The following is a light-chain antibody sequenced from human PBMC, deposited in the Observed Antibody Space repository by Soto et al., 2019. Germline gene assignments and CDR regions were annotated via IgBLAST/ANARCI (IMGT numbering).Light chain of an antibody. Sequence: DVQMTQSPPSLSAYVGDRVVVTCRASHDIGNSLAWYQQRPGKSPRLLIYVASTLQSGVSARFSGSGSGTNFTLAISSLRPEDVATYYCQSYNSGPFTFGGGTKV. CDR2: VAS. J-gene: IGKJ4*01. CDR1: HDIGNS. V-gene: IGKV1-27*01. CDR3: QSYNSGPFT.